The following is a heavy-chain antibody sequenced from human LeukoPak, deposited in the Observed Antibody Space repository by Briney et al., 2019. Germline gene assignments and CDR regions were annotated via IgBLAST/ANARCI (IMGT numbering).Heavy chain of an antibody. CDR1: GFTFSSYA. CDR3: AKDFRYSGSYLSAEYFQH. V-gene: IGHV3-23*01. CDR2: ISGTAGNT. D-gene: IGHD1-26*01. J-gene: IGHJ1*01. Sequence: PGGSLRLSCAASGFTFSSYAMSWVRQAPGKGLECVSTISGTAGNTYYADSVKGRFTISRDNSKNTLYLQMNSLRAEDTAVYYCAKDFRYSGSYLSAEYFQHWGQGTLVTVSS.